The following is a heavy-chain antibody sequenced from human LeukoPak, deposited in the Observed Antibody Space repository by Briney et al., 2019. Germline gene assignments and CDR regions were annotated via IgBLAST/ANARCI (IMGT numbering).Heavy chain of an antibody. Sequence: ASVKVSCKASGYTFTGYYMHWVRQAPGQGLEWMGWINPNSGGTNYAQKFQGRVTMTRDTSISTAYMELSRLRSDDTAVYYCARDVEMATIFGYWYFDLWGRGTLVTVSS. CDR3: ARDVEMATIFGYWYFDL. D-gene: IGHD5-24*01. J-gene: IGHJ2*01. V-gene: IGHV1-2*02. CDR2: INPNSGGT. CDR1: GYTFTGYY.